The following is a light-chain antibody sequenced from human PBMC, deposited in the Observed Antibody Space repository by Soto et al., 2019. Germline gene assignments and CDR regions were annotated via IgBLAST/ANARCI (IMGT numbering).Light chain of an antibody. CDR1: SSNIGNNY. CDR3: GTWDSSLSAV. J-gene: IGLJ2*01. V-gene: IGLV1-51*01. CDR2: DNN. Sequence: QSALTQPPSVSAAPGQKVTISCSGSSSNIGNNYVSWYQQLPGTAPKLLIYDNNKRPSGIPDRFSGSKSGTSATLGITGLQTGDEDDYYCGTWDSSLSAVFGGGTKLTVL.